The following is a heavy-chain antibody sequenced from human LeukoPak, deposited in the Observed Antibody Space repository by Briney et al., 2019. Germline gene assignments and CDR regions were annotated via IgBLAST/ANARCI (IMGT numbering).Heavy chain of an antibody. V-gene: IGHV3-23*01. CDR3: AKGRGYCSSTSCYGDWYFDL. D-gene: IGHD2-2*01. Sequence: GGSLRLSCAASGFTFSSYSMNWVRQAPGKGLEWVSAISGSGGSTYYADSVKGRFTISRDNSKNTLYLQMNSLRAEDTAVYYCAKGRGYCSSTSCYGDWYFDLWGRGTLVTVSS. J-gene: IGHJ2*01. CDR2: ISGSGGST. CDR1: GFTFSSYS.